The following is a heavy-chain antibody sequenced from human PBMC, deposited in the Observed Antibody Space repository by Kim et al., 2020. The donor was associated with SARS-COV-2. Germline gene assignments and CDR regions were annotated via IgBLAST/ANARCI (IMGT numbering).Heavy chain of an antibody. CDR3: ARLGGADYYGMDV. Sequence: YAQKLQGRVTMTTDTSTSTAYRELRSLRSDDTAVYYCARLGGADYYGMDVWGQGTTVTVSS. V-gene: IGHV1-18*01. J-gene: IGHJ6*02. D-gene: IGHD1-26*01.